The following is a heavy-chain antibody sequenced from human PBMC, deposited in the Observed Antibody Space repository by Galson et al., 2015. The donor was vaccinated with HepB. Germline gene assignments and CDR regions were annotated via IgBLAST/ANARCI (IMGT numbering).Heavy chain of an antibody. CDR1: GFTFSSYW. CDR2: IKQDGSEK. V-gene: IGHV3-7*03. Sequence: SLRLSCAASGFTFSSYWMSWVRQAPGKGLEWVANIKQDGSEKYYVDSVKGRFTISRGNAKNSLYLQMNSLRAEDTAVYYCARGHRREGPITMIVVAYYFDYWGQGTLVTVSS. J-gene: IGHJ4*02. D-gene: IGHD3-22*01. CDR3: ARGHRREGPITMIVVAYYFDY.